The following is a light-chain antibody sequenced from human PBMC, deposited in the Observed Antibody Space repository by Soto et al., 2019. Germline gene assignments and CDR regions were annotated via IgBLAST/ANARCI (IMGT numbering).Light chain of an antibody. CDR2: AAS. V-gene: IGKV1-5*01. CDR3: QENSGSSWT. Sequence: DLQLTQSHSTLSVSVVDIVTITCRASQDIDNKLAWYQRKPGKAPKLLIFAASTLESGVPSTFGGSGSGTEFTLTISSLQPDDFATYYCQENSGSSWTFGQGTKVDI. CDR1: QDIDNK. J-gene: IGKJ1*01.